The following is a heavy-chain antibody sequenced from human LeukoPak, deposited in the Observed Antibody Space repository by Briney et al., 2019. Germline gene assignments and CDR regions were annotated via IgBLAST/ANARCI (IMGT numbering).Heavy chain of an antibody. D-gene: IGHD3-16*01. Sequence: GGSLRLSCAASGFIVSGDFMSWVRQAPGKGLEWVSVIYSDGSTYYADSVKGRFTISRDNSKNTLDLQMTGLRAEDTAVYYCARERGGGRDSPWFDYWGQETLVTVSS. CDR1: GFIVSGDF. CDR2: IYSDGST. V-gene: IGHV3-53*01. CDR3: ARERGGGRDSPWFDY. J-gene: IGHJ4*02.